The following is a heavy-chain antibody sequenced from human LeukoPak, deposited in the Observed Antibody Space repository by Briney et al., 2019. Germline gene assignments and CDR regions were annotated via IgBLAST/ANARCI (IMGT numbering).Heavy chain of an antibody. V-gene: IGHV3-23*01. Sequence: GGSLRLSCAASGFTFSSYSMTWVRQPPGKGLEWVSAITGSGGSTYYADSVKGRFTISRDNSKNTLYLHMNSLRADDTAVYYCAKYILPTTPYFDYWGQGTQVTVSS. CDR3: AKYILPTTPYFDY. D-gene: IGHD5-12*01. CDR2: ITGSGGST. CDR1: GFTFSSYS. J-gene: IGHJ4*02.